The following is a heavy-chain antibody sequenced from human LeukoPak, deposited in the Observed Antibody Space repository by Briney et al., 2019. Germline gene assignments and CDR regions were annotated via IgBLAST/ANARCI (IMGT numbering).Heavy chain of an antibody. Sequence: GESLKISCTGSGYSFTSYWIGWVRQMRGKGLEWMGIIYPGDSDTRYSPSFQGQVTISADKSISTAYLQWSSLKASDTAMYYCARGLIVGATKDAFDIWGQGTMVTVSS. CDR2: IYPGDSDT. J-gene: IGHJ3*02. V-gene: IGHV5-51*01. CDR3: ARGLIVGATKDAFDI. D-gene: IGHD1-26*01. CDR1: GYSFTSYW.